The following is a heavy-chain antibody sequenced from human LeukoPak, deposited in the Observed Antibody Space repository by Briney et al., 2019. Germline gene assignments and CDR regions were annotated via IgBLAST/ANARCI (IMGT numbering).Heavy chain of an antibody. CDR2: IYWNDDK. D-gene: IGHD5-18*01. J-gene: IGHJ4*02. CDR3: AHTYNYGSPVDY. CDR1: GFSLSTSGVG. Sequence: SGPTLVKPTQTLTLTCTFSGFSLSTSGVGVGWIRQPPGKALEWLALIYWNDDKRYSPSLKSRLTITKDTSKNQVVLTMTNMDPVDTATYYCAHTYNYGSPVDYWGQGTLVTVSS. V-gene: IGHV2-5*01.